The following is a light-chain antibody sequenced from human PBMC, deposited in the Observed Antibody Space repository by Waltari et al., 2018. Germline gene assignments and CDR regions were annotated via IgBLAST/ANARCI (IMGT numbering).Light chain of an antibody. CDR1: GSGGS. CDR3: SSDAVSNNFYD. Sequence: QSALTQPPSASGSPGQSVTLSCTGTGSGGSVSWYQQLPGKAPNLLIYEVSKRPSGVPDRFSGSKSGNTASLTVSGLQAEDEGDYYCSSDAVSNNFYDFGSGTKVTVL. J-gene: IGLJ1*01. CDR2: EVS. V-gene: IGLV2-8*01.